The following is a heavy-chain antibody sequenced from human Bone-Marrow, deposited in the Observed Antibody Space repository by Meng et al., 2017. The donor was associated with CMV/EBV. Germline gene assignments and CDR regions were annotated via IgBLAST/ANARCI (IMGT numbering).Heavy chain of an antibody. CDR2: IYYSGST. CDR3: ARYYCIGNSWYTTNWFDP. Sequence: SETLSLTCTVSGGSISSYYWSWIRQPPGKGLEWIGYIYYSGSTNYNPSLKSRVTISVDTSKNQFSLKLSSVTAADTAVYYCARYYCIGNSWYTTNWFDPLGQGTQVTVSS. V-gene: IGHV4-59*12. CDR1: GGSISSYY. D-gene: IGHD2-15*01. J-gene: IGHJ5*02.